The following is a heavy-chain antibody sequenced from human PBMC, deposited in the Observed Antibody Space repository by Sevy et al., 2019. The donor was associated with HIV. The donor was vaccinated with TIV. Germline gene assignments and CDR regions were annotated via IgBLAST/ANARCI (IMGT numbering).Heavy chain of an antibody. CDR1: GFTFSSYG. Sequence: GGSLRLSCAASGFTFSSYGMHWVRQAPGKGLEWVAVIWYDGSNKYYADSVKGRFTISRDNSKNTLYLQMNSLRVEDTAVYYCAREGDGYNSFYYFDYWGQGTLVTVSS. D-gene: IGHD5-12*01. V-gene: IGHV3-33*01. CDR2: IWYDGSNK. CDR3: AREGDGYNSFYYFDY. J-gene: IGHJ4*02.